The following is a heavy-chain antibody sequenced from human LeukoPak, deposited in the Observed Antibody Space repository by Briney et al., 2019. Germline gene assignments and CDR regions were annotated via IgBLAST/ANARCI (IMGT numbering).Heavy chain of an antibody. J-gene: IGHJ6*03. V-gene: IGHV3-20*04. CDR1: GFSFDDYG. D-gene: IGHD3-3*01. CDR3: ARGGISIFGVVIYMDV. Sequence: GGSLRLSCAASGFSFDDYGMSWVRQAPGKGPEWVSGINWNGGSTGYADSVKGRFTISRDNAKNSLSLQMNSLRVEDTALYYCARGGISIFGVVIYMDVWGKGTTVTVSS. CDR2: INWNGGST.